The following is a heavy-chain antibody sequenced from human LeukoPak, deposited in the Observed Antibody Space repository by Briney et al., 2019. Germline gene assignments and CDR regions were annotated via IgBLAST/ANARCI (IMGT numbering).Heavy chain of an antibody. J-gene: IGHJ3*02. CDR1: GGSISGYY. CDR2: ISSSGAT. Sequence: SETLSLTCTVSGGSISGYYCNWIRQPPGKGLEWIGYISSSGATNYNPSLKSRVTISVDTSKNQFSLKLSSVTAADTAVYYCARGLPAGTSFDIWGQGTMVTVSS. V-gene: IGHV4-59*12. D-gene: IGHD6-13*01. CDR3: ARGLPAGTSFDI.